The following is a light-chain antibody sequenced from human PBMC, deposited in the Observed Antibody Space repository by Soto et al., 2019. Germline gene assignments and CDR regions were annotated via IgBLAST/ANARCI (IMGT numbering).Light chain of an antibody. Sequence: AIQMTQSPSSLSASVGDRVTISCRASQDIRNYLGWYQQKSGEAPKLLIYGASSLESGVPSRFSGSRSGTDFTLTISSLQAEDFATYYCLQDNSYPWTFGQGTKVEI. CDR3: LQDNSYPWT. V-gene: IGKV1-6*01. CDR2: GAS. J-gene: IGKJ1*01. CDR1: QDIRNY.